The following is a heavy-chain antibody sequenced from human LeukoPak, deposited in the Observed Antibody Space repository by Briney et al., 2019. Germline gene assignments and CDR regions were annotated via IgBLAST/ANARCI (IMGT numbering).Heavy chain of an antibody. V-gene: IGHV3-23*01. D-gene: IGHD3-16*01. J-gene: IGHJ5*02. CDR1: GFTFSSYA. CDR2: ISGSGGST. Sequence: PGGSLRLSCAASGFTFSSYAMSWVRQAPGKGLEWVSAISGSGGSTYYADSVKGRFTISRDNSKNTLYLQMNSLRAEGTAVYYCAKKDYGSTTRSPFDPWGQGTLVTVSS. CDR3: AKKDYGSTTRSPFDP.